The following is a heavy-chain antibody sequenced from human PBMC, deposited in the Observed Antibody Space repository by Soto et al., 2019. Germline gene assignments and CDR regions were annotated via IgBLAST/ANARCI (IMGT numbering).Heavy chain of an antibody. CDR2: IYHSGNT. D-gene: IGHD6-25*01. J-gene: IGHJ6*02. V-gene: IGHV4-30-2*01. CDR1: GGSISSGGYS. Sequence: QLQLQESGSGLVKPSQTLSLTCAVSGGSISSGGYSWTWIRQPPGKGLEWIGYIYHSGNTYYNPSLKSLVTISGDRSKNQFTLNLSSVTAADTAVYYCATATISPVSATLYHYGMDVWGQGTTVTVAS. CDR3: ATATISPVSATLYHYGMDV.